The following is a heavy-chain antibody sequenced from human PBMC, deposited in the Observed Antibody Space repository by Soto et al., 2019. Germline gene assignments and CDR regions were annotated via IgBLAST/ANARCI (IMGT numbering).Heavy chain of an antibody. CDR1: GGTFSSYA. J-gene: IGHJ3*02. D-gene: IGHD6-19*01. CDR2: IIPIFGTA. Sequence: GASVKVSCKASGGTFSSYAISWVRQAPGQGLEWMGGIIPIFGTANYAQEFQGRVTITADESTSTAYMELSSLRSEDTAVYYCARESSGLNDAFDIWAQGTMVTGSS. CDR3: ARESSGLNDAFDI. V-gene: IGHV1-69*13.